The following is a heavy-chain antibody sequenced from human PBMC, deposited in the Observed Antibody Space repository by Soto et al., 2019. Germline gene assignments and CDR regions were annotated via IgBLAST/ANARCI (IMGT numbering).Heavy chain of an antibody. CDR3: TKGGIPRRYHIPKVDSDY. J-gene: IGHJ4*02. Sequence: PGGSLRLSCAASGFIFSNYAMSWVRQAPGRGLEWVSAISGSGATTYYPDSVKGRFTISRDNSKNTLYLQMNNLRADDTAVYYCTKGGIPRRYHIPKVDSDYWCQ. V-gene: IGHV3-23*01. CDR2: ISGSGATT. D-gene: IGHD2-15*01. CDR1: GFIFSNYA.